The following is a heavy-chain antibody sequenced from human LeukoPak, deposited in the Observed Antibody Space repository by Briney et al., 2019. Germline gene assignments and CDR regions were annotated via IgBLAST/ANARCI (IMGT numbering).Heavy chain of an antibody. CDR3: ARDSGDSRGFDY. D-gene: IGHD3-22*01. CDR2: IYRSGST. V-gene: IGHV4-30-2*01. CDR1: GGSISSGGYY. J-gene: IGHJ4*02. Sequence: PSQTLSLTCTVSGGSISSGGYYWGWIRQPPGKGLEWIGYIYRSGSTYYNPSLMSRVTISVDRSKNQFSLRLSSVTVADTAVYYCARDSGDSRGFDYWGQGTLVTVSS.